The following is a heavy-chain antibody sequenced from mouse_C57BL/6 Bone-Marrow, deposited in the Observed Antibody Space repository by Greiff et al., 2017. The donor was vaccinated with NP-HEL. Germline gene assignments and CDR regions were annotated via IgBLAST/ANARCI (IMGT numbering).Heavy chain of an antibody. V-gene: IGHV5-12*01. CDR3: ARQVIARNYFDY. Sequence: EVMLVESGGGLVQPGGSLKLSCAASGFTFSDYYMYWVRQTPEKRLEWVAYISNGGGSTYYPDTVKGRFTISRDNAKNTLYLQMSRLKSEDTAMYYCARQVIARNYFDYWGQGTTLTVSS. J-gene: IGHJ2*01. CDR1: GFTFSDYY. D-gene: IGHD1-1*01. CDR2: ISNGGGST.